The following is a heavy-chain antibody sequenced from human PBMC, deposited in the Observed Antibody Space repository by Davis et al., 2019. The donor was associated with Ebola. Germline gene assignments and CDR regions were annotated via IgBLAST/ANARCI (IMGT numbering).Heavy chain of an antibody. CDR3: ARVRVYSSSSYWFDP. CDR2: IIPIFGTA. D-gene: IGHD6-6*01. CDR1: GGTFSSYA. J-gene: IGHJ5*02. V-gene: IGHV1-69*06. Sequence: SAKVSCKASGGTFSSYAISWVRQAPGQGLEWMGGIIPIFGTANYAQKFQGRVTITADKSTSTAYMELSSLRSEDTAVYYCARVRVYSSSSYWFDPWGQGTLVTVSS.